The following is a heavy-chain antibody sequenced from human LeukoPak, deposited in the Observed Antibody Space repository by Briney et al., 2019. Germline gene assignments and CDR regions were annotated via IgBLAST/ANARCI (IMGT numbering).Heavy chain of an antibody. J-gene: IGHJ4*02. CDR1: GVSISSYY. CDR3: ARDPAAAGTFFDY. V-gene: IGHV4-4*07. CDR2: IYSSVST. D-gene: IGHD6-13*01. Sequence: SQTLSLTCTLSGVSISSYYWSWIRQPAGKGLEWIGRIYSSVSTNYNPSLKSRVTISVDTSKNQFSLKLSSVTAADTAVYYCARDPAAAGTFFDYWGQGTLVTVSS.